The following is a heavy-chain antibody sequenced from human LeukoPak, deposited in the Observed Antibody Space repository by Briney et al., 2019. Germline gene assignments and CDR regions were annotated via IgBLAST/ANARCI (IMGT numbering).Heavy chain of an antibody. CDR2: ISGSGGST. V-gene: IGHV3-23*01. CDR3: AKVSPPLVMVRGAPYYFDY. J-gene: IGHJ4*02. Sequence: PGGSLRLSCAASGFTFSSYAMSWVRQAPGTGLEWVSAISGSGGSTYYADSVKGRFTISRDNSKNTLYLQMNSLRAEDTAVYYCAKVSPPLVMVRGAPYYFDYWGQGTLVTVSS. D-gene: IGHD3-10*01. CDR1: GFTFSSYA.